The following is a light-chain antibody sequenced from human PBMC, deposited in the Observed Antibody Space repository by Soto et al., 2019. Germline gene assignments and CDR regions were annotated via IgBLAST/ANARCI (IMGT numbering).Light chain of an antibody. CDR1: SSDVGTYNY. CDR2: DVS. Sequence: QSALTQPRSVSGSPGQSVTISCTGTSSDVGTYNYVSWYQQHPGKAPKFMIYDVSKRPSGVPDRFSGSKSGNTASLTISGLHAEDEADYYCCSYAGSYTVIFGGGTKLTVL. V-gene: IGLV2-11*01. CDR3: CSYAGSYTVI. J-gene: IGLJ2*01.